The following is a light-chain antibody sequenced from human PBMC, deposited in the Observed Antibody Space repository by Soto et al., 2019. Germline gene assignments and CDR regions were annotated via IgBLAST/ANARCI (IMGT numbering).Light chain of an antibody. CDR1: QDISDY. Sequence: DIPMTPSPSSLSASVGDRVSITCQASQDISDYLNWYQQKPGKAPNLLIYDASNLETGVPSRFGGSGSGTDFTFTISSLQPEDVGTYYCQQYESLPLTFGGGTKVEI. CDR2: DAS. CDR3: QQYESLPLT. V-gene: IGKV1-33*01. J-gene: IGKJ4*01.